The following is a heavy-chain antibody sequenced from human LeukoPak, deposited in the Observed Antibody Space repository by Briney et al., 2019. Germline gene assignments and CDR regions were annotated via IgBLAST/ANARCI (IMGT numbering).Heavy chain of an antibody. CDR3: ARAKSRSLDY. CDR2: MNPNSGKT. CDR1: GYTFTSYA. Sequence: EASVKVSCNAPGYTFTSYATNWVRHPTGPGLEWMGWMNPNSGKTGYAQKFQGRVTMTRNTSLSTAYMELSSLRSEDTAVYYCARAKSRSLDYWGQGTLVTVSS. J-gene: IGHJ4*02. V-gene: IGHV1-8*01.